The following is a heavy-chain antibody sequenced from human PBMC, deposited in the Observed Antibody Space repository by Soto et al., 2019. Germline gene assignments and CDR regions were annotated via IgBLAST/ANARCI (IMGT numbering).Heavy chain of an antibody. CDR2: INVGNGNT. D-gene: IGHD3-10*01. Sequence: QVHLVQSGAEVQKPGASVKVSCEASGYTFTTYAMHWVRQAPGQRLEWMGWINVGNGNTVYSQKFQGRVTITKDTYASTTYMELSSLRSEDTAVYYRARGLTYYSGSGRNYYHGMDVWGQGTTVTVSS. J-gene: IGHJ6*02. CDR1: GYTFTTYA. V-gene: IGHV1-3*01. CDR3: ARGLTYYSGSGRNYYHGMDV.